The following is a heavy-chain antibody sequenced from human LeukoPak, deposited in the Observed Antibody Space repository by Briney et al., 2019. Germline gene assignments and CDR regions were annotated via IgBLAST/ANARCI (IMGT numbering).Heavy chain of an antibody. J-gene: IGHJ6*02. CDR2: IRSKKYGGTT. D-gene: IGHD1-26*01. Sequence: GGSLRLSCTASGFIFRDHAMSWVRQVPGRGLEWVGFIRSKKYGGTTEYAASVRGRFTISRDDSIDITYLQMNSLRTEDTAVYHCTRNSGTYSGYGMDVWAKGPRSPSH. CDR1: GFIFRDHA. V-gene: IGHV3-49*04. CDR3: TRNSGTYSGYGMDV.